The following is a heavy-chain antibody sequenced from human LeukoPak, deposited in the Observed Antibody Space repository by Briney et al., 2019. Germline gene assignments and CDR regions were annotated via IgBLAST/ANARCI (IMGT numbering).Heavy chain of an antibody. D-gene: IGHD2-2*02. J-gene: IGHJ5*02. CDR3: AKGSPQLLYLDWFDP. CDR2: ISGSGGST. Sequence: PGGSLRLSCAASGFTFSSYAMSWVRQAPGKGLEWISAISGSGGSTYYADSVKGRFTISRDNSKNTLYLQMNSLRAEDTAVYYCAKGSPQLLYLDWFDPWGQGTLVTVSS. CDR1: GFTFSSYA. V-gene: IGHV3-23*01.